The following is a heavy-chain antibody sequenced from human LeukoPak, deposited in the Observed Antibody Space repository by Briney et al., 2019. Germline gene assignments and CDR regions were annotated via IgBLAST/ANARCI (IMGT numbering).Heavy chain of an antibody. Sequence: GGSLRLSCAASGFTFSSYAMSWVRQAPGKGLEWVSTISDSGGSASYADSVKGRFTISRDNSKNTVYLQMNSLRVEDTAVYYCARVRDAYNHPVVYFDYWGQGTLVTVSS. CDR2: ISDSGGSA. CDR1: GFTFSSYA. D-gene: IGHD5-24*01. J-gene: IGHJ4*02. V-gene: IGHV3-23*01. CDR3: ARVRDAYNHPVVYFDY.